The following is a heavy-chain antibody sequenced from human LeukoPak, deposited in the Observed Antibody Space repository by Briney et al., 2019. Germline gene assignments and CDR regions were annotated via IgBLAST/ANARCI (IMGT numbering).Heavy chain of an antibody. CDR2: IYYSGST. Sequence: SETLSLTCTVSGGSISSSSYYWGWIRQPPGKGLEWIGSIYYSGSTYYNPSLKSRVTISVDTSKNQFSLKLSSVTAADTAVYYCARRYDYVWGRYRYGFDYWGQGTLVTVSS. V-gene: IGHV4-39*01. J-gene: IGHJ4*02. D-gene: IGHD3-16*02. CDR3: ARRYDYVWGRYRYGFDY. CDR1: GGSISSSSYY.